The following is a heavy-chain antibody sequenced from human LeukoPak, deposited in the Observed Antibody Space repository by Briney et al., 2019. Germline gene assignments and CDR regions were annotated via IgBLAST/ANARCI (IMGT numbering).Heavy chain of an antibody. J-gene: IGHJ6*02. CDR3: AAGDIVVVPAAMPAPYYYYYYGMDV. CDR1: GGTFSSYA. D-gene: IGHD2-2*01. CDR2: IIPIFGTA. Sequence: SVKVSCKASGGTFSSYAISWVRQAPGQGLEWMGGIIPIFGTANYAQKFQGRVTITADESTSTAYMELSSLRSEDTAVYYCAAGDIVVVPAAMPAPYYYYYYGMDVWGQGTTVTVSS. V-gene: IGHV1-69*13.